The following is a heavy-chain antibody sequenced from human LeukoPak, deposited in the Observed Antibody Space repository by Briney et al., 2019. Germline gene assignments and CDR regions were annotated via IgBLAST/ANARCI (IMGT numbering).Heavy chain of an antibody. CDR3: AVLSPTLMTPPRGLHYYYGMDV. D-gene: IGHD2-15*01. CDR1: GYTFTGYY. CDR2: INPNSGGT. Sequence: ASVKVSCKASGYTFTGYYMHWVRQAPGQGLEWMGWINPNSGGTNYAQKFQGRVTMTRDTSISTAYMELSRLRSDDTAVYYCAVLSPTLMTPPRGLHYYYGMDVWGQGTTVTVSS. J-gene: IGHJ6*02. V-gene: IGHV1-2*02.